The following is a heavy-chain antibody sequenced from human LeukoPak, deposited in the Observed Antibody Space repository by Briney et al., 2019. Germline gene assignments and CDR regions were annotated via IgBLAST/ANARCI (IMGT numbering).Heavy chain of an antibody. Sequence: AASVKVSCKASGGTFSSYAISWVRQAPGQGLEWMGGIIPIFGTANYAQKFQGRVTITADESTSTAYMELSSLRSEDTAVYYCARRISGATATRHFDYWGQGTLVTVSS. D-gene: IGHD2-15*01. CDR2: IIPIFGTA. CDR3: ARRISGATATRHFDY. V-gene: IGHV1-69*13. J-gene: IGHJ4*02. CDR1: GGTFSSYA.